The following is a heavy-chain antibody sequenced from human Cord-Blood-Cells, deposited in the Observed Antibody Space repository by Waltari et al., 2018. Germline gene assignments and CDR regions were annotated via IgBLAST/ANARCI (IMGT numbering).Heavy chain of an antibody. V-gene: IGHV1-46*01. CDR3: AREGLGDAFDI. CDR2: INPSGGST. Sequence: QVQLVQSGAEVKKPGASVKVSCKASGNTLTSHYMHWVRQAPGQGLEWMGIINPSGGSTSYAQKFQGRVTMTRDTSTSTVYMELSSLRSEDTAVYYCAREGLGDAFDIWGQGTMVTVSS. CDR1: GNTLTSHY. J-gene: IGHJ3*02.